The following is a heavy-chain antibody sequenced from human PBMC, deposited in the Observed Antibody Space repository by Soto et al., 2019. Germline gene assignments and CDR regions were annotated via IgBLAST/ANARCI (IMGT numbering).Heavy chain of an antibody. D-gene: IGHD3-22*01. J-gene: IGHJ6*02. CDR3: ARDPGYDSSGYYYYYGMDV. V-gene: IGHV1-69*13. CDR1: GGTFSSYA. Sequence: SVKVSCKASGGTFSSYAISWVRQAPGQGLEWMGGIIPIFGTANYAQKFQGRVTITADESTSTAYMELSSLRSEDTAVYYCARDPGYDSSGYYYYYGMDVWGQGTTVTVYS. CDR2: IIPIFGTA.